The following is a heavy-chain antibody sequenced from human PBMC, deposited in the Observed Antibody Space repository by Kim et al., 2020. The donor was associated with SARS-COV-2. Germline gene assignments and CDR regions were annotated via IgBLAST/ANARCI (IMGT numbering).Heavy chain of an antibody. Sequence: SETLSLTCTVSGGSISSYYWSWIRQPPGKGLEWIGYIYYSGSTNYNPSLKSRVTISVDTSKNQFSLKLSSVTAADTAVYYCARERLKTTVTTSTSIVVVTNDAFDIWGQGTMVTVSS. J-gene: IGHJ3*02. V-gene: IGHV4-59*01. D-gene: IGHD4-17*01. CDR2: IYYSGST. CDR1: GGSISSYY. CDR3: ARERLKTTVTTSTSIVVVTNDAFDI.